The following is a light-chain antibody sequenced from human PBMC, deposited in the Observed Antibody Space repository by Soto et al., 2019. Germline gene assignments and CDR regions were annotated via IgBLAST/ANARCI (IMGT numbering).Light chain of an antibody. V-gene: IGLV2-14*01. J-gene: IGLJ1*01. CDR1: SSDVGAYNY. CDR3: SSYTTTNAPV. Sequence: QSVLTQPASVSGSPGRSITISCTRTSSDVGAYNYVSWYQRHPGRAPKLMIYEVTTRPSGVSNRFSGSKSGNTASLTISGLQAENEADYFCSSYTTTNAPVFGTGTKVTVL. CDR2: EVT.